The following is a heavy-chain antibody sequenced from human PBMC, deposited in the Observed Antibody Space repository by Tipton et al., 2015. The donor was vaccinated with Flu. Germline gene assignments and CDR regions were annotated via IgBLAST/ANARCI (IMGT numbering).Heavy chain of an antibody. CDR1: GGTFSTYS. D-gene: IGHD3-10*01. CDR3: TRDRLPRTVRGVANFYYYYMDV. V-gene: IGHV1-69*01. J-gene: IGHJ6*03. Sequence: QSGPEVKKPGSSAKVSCKASGGTFSTYSIAWVRQAPGQGLEWMGGINPFFGPPQYAQKFQDRVTITADESTSTAYMELSNLRSEETAVYYCTRDRLPRTVRGVANFYYYYMDVWGEETSVTVSS. CDR2: INPFFGPP.